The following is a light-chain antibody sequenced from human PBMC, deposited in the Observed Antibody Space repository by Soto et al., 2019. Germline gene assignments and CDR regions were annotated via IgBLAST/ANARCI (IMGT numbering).Light chain of an antibody. V-gene: IGKV1-5*03. J-gene: IGKJ1*01. CDR3: QQYNSFSKT. CDR2: KAS. CDR1: QTISSW. Sequence: DIQMTQSPSTLSGSVGDRVTITCRASQTISSWLAWYQQEPGKAPKLLIYKASTLKSGVPSRFSGSGSGTEFTLTISSLQPDDFATYYCQQYNSFSKTFGRGTKVDIK.